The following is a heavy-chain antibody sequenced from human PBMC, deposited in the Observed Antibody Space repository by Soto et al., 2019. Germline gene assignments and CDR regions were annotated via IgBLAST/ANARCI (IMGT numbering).Heavy chain of an antibody. CDR2: ISYDGINK. J-gene: IGHJ4*02. CDR3: AKPTVPFGRTAVAGPFDN. CDR1: GFTFSSFV. D-gene: IGHD6-19*01. V-gene: IGHV3-30*18. Sequence: PGGSLRLSCAASGFTFSSFVMHWVRQAPGKGLEWVAVISYDGINKYYADSVKGRFTISRDNSKNTLYLQMNSLRAEDTAVFYCAKPTVPFGRTAVAGPFDNWGQGTLVTVSS.